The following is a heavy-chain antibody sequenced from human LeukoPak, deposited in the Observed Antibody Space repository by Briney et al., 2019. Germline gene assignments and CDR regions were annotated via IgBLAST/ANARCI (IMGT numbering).Heavy chain of an antibody. CDR1: GYTFTSYG. V-gene: IGHV1-18*01. Sequence: ASVKVSCKASGYTFTSYGISWVRQAPGQGLEWMGWISAYNGNTNYAHKLQGRVTMTTDTSTSTTYMELRSLRSDDTAVYYCARDIVVVPAAISLDYWGQGTLVTVSS. J-gene: IGHJ4*02. CDR3: ARDIVVVPAAISLDY. CDR2: ISAYNGNT. D-gene: IGHD2-2*02.